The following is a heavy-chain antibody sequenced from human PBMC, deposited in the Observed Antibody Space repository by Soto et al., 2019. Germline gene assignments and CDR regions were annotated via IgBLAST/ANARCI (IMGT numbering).Heavy chain of an antibody. CDR2: ISYDGSNK. Sequence: GGSLRLSSAASGFTFSNFGMHWVRQAPGKGLEWVASISYDGSNKYYADSVKGRFTISRDNSKNTLYLQMNSLRAEDTAVYYCARDPFGASTSWGQGT. J-gene: IGHJ5*02. CDR3: ARDPFGASTS. CDR1: GFTFSNFG. D-gene: IGHD1-26*01. V-gene: IGHV3-30*03.